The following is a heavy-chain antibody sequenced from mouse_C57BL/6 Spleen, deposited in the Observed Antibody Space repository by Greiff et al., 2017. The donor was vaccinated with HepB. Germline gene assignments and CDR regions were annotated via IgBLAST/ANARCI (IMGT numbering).Heavy chain of an antibody. CDR3: ARQRLGRNYAMGY. D-gene: IGHD4-1*01. Sequence: EVNVVESGGDLVKPGGSLKLSCAASGFTFSSYGMSWVRQTPDKRLEWVATISSGGSYTYYPDSVKGRFNISRANAKNTLYLQMSSLKSEDTAMYYCARQRLGRNYAMGYWGQGTSVTVSS. CDR2: ISSGGSYT. CDR1: GFTFSSYG. J-gene: IGHJ4*01. V-gene: IGHV5-6*01.